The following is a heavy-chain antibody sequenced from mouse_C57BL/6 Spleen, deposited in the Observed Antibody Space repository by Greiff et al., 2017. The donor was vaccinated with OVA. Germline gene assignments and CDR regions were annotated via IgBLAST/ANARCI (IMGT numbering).Heavy chain of an antibody. J-gene: IGHJ4*01. CDR3: TSYDGFPRDD. CDR2: IRLKSDNYAT. D-gene: IGHD2-3*01. CDR1: GFTFSNYW. V-gene: IGHV6-3*01. Sequence: EVHLVESGGGLVQPGGSMKLSCVASGFTFSNYWMNWVRQSPEKGLEWVAQIRLKSDNYATHYAESVKGRFTISRDDSKSSVYLQMNNLRAEDTGIDYCTSYDGFPRDDWGQGTSVTVAS.